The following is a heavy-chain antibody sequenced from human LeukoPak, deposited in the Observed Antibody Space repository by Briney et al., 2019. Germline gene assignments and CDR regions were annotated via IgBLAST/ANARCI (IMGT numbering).Heavy chain of an antibody. D-gene: IGHD1-1*01. J-gene: IGHJ4*02. CDR1: GFTFSDYS. V-gene: IGHV3-48*04. CDR2: IGISSGNT. Sequence: GGSLRLSCAASGFTFSDYSMNWVRQAPGKGLEWISYIGISSGNTKYADSVKGRFTISGDNAKNSLYLQMNSLRVEGTAVYYCARDHNYAFDNWGQGTLVTASS. CDR3: ARDHNYAFDN.